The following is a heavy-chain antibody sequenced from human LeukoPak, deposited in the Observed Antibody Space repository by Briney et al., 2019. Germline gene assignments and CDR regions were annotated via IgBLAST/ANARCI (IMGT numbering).Heavy chain of an antibody. CDR2: IRSKAYGGTT. J-gene: IGHJ4*02. V-gene: IGHV3-49*04. D-gene: IGHD1-14*01. CDR3: TRAPTADY. CDR1: GLTFSNVW. Sequence: GGSLRLSCAASGLTFSNVWMSWVRQAPGKGLEWVGFIRSKAYGGTTEYAASVKGRFTISRDDSKSIAYLQMNSLKTEDTAVYYCTRAPTADYWGQGTLVTVSS.